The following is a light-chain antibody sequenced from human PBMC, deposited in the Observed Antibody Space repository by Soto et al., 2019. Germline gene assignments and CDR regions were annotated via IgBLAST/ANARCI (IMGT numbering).Light chain of an antibody. CDR3: QSTDTIGKDVI. CDR1: ALPRQY. CDR2: KDR. Sequence: SYELTQPPSLSVSPGQTARITCSGDALPRQYAYWYQQKAGQSPVLVIYKDRERPSGIPERFSGSSSGTRATLIITGIQAEDEADYYCQSTDTIGKDVIFGGGTKLTVL. V-gene: IGLV3-25*02. J-gene: IGLJ2*01.